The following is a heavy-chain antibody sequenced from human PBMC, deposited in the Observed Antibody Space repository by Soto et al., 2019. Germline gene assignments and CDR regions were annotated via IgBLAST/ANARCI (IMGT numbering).Heavy chain of an antibody. J-gene: IGHJ1*01. CDR1: GGSFSGYY. Sequence: SETLSLTCAVYGGSFSGYYWTWIRQPPGKGLEWIGEINHSESTNYNPSLKSRVTFSVDTSKNQFSLKLNSVIAADTGVYYCARYSSSWSKYLQLWGRGTLVTVSS. CDR3: ARYSSSWSKYLQL. D-gene: IGHD6-13*01. CDR2: INHSEST. V-gene: IGHV4-34*01.